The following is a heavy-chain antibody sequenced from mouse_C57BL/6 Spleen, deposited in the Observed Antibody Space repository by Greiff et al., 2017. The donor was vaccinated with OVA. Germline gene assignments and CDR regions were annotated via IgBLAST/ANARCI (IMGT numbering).Heavy chain of an antibody. J-gene: IGHJ4*01. CDR3: ARTWPTIVTMDY. Sequence: VQLQQSGPGLVQPSQSLSITCTVSGFSFTSYCVHWVRQSPGKGLEWLGVIWCGGSTDYNAAFLSRLSISKDNSKSQVFFKMNSLQADDTAIYYCARTWPTIVTMDYWGQGTSVTVSS. CDR2: IWCGGST. D-gene: IGHD2-5*01. V-gene: IGHV2-2*01. CDR1: GFSFTSYC.